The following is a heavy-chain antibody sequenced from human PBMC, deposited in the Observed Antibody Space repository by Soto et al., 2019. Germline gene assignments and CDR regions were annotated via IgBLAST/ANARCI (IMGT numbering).Heavy chain of an antibody. V-gene: IGHV1-69*13. CDR3: ARLSRPNYYDTSGFFTDNWFDP. Sequence: SVKVSCKASGGTFNSYDINWVRQAPGQGLEWMGGIIPIVETPKYAQKFQGRVTITADESTNTVYMELSSLRSEDTAMYYCARLSRPNYYDTSGFFTDNWFDPWGQGTLVTVS. J-gene: IGHJ5*02. D-gene: IGHD3-22*01. CDR1: GGTFNSYD. CDR2: IIPIVETP.